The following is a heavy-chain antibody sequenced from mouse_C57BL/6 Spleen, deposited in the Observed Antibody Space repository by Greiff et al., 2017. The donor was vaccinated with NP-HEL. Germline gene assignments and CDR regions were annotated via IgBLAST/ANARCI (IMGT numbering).Heavy chain of an antibody. Sequence: QVQLKESGAELVRPGASVKLSCKASGYTFTDYYINWVKQRPGQGLEWIARIYPGSGNTYYNEKFKGKATLTAEKSSSTAYMQLSSLTSEDSAVYFCARWYSNYYYAMDYWGQGTSVTVSS. D-gene: IGHD2-5*01. CDR3: ARWYSNYYYAMDY. J-gene: IGHJ4*01. CDR1: GYTFTDYY. V-gene: IGHV1-76*01. CDR2: IYPGSGNT.